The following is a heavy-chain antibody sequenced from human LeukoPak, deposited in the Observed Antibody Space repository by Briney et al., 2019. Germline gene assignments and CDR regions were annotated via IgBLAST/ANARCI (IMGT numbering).Heavy chain of an antibody. CDR3: AKDLSSGWLRWYFDL. Sequence: GGSLRLSCAASGFTFSSYAMSWVRQAPGKGLEWVSAISGSGGSTYYADSVKGRFTIARDNSKNTLYLQMNSLRAEDTAVYYCAKDLSSGWLRWYFDLWGRGTLVTVSS. CDR1: GFTFSSYA. CDR2: ISGSGGST. J-gene: IGHJ2*01. D-gene: IGHD6-19*01. V-gene: IGHV3-23*01.